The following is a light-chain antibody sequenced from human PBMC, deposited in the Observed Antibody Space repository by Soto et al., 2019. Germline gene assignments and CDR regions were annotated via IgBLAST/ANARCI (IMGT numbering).Light chain of an antibody. CDR3: QQSSNWPTIT. CDR1: QSVSSN. Sequence: EIVITQSPATRSVSPGEGATLSCRASQSVSSNLAWYQQKPGQAPRLLIYGASTRATGIPARFSGSGSGTEFTLTISSLQSEDFAVYYCQQSSNWPTITFGQGTRLEIK. J-gene: IGKJ5*01. CDR2: GAS. V-gene: IGKV3-15*01.